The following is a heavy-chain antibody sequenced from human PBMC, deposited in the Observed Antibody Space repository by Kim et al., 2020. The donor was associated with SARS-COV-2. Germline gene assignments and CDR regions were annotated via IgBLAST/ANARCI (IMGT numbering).Heavy chain of an antibody. Sequence: SQTLSLTCTVSGDSIRSYYWSWIRQPPGKGLEWIAYIFYSGSTNYNPSLKRRVTISVDPSKNQFSLKVNSVTAADTAMYYCATNRAVAGSPFDYWGQGMLVTVSS. CDR1: GDSIRSYY. D-gene: IGHD6-19*01. J-gene: IGHJ4*02. V-gene: IGHV4-59*13. CDR3: ATNRAVAGSPFDY. CDR2: IFYSGST.